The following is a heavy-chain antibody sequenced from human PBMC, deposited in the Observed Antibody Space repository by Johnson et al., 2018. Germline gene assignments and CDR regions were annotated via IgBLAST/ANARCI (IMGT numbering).Heavy chain of an antibody. CDR1: GFTFSGSA. CDR3: TRPYTGPYCLLSNCYSSDF. J-gene: IGHJ4*02. D-gene: IGHD2-21*02. V-gene: IGHV3-73*02. CDR2: IRSKTHTYAT. Sequence: VQLQESGGGLVQPGGSLKLSCAASGFTFSGSALHWVRQASGKGLEWIGRIRSKTHTYATEYAASVKGRFAISRDGSRNTAYLQMDSLKTADTAVYYCTRPYTGPYCLLSNCYSSDFWGQGTLCTVAS.